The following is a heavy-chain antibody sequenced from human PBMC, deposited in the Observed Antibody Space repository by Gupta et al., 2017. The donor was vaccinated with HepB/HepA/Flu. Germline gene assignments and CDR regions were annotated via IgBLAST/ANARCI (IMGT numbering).Heavy chain of an antibody. J-gene: IGHJ4*02. CDR3: ARGGNDCTSTSCYLRY. V-gene: IGHV3-64*02. D-gene: IGHD2-2*01. CDR2: ISSNGGST. Sequence: VQLVESGEGLVQPGGSLRLSCAASGFTFSSYAMHWVRQAPGKGLEDVSAISSNGGSTYYADSVKGRFTISRDNSKNTLYLQMGSLRAEDMAVYYCARGGNDCTSTSCYLRYWCQGTLVTVSS. CDR1: GFTFSSYA.